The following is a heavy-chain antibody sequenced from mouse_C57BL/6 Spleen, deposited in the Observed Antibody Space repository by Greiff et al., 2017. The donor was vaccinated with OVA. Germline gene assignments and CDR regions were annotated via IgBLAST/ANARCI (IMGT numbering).Heavy chain of an antibody. J-gene: IGHJ1*03. D-gene: IGHD2-1*01. CDR3: ARGDYGNYWYFDV. CDR1: GFTFSDYG. V-gene: IGHV5-17*01. Sequence: EVKVVESGGGLVKPGGSLKLSCAASGFTFSDYGMHWVRQAPEKGLEWVAYISSGSSTIYYADTVKGRFTISRDNAKNTLFLQMTSLRSEDTAMYYCARGDYGNYWYFDVWGTGTTVTVSS. CDR2: ISSGSSTI.